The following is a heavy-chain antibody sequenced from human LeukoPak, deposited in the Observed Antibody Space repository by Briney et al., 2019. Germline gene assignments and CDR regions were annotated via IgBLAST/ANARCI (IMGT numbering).Heavy chain of an antibody. CDR3: ARLQGWLDP. CDR1: SGSFSEYY. V-gene: IGHV4-34*01. Sequence: SETLSLTCAVYSGSFSEYYWNWVRQPPGKGLEWIGEINHSGSTKYNPSLKSRVTISVDTSKNQFSLRLTSVTAADTAVYFCARLQGWLDPWGQGTLVTVTS. CDR2: INHSGST. J-gene: IGHJ5*02.